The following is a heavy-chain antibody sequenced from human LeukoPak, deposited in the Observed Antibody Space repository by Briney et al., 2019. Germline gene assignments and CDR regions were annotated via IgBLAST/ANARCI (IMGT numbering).Heavy chain of an antibody. CDR2: FEPEDGET. J-gene: IGHJ4*02. V-gene: IGHV1-24*01. CDR3: AASSPQNWKTHEY. D-gene: IGHD1-1*01. CDR1: GHTLIALS. Sequence: ASVKVSCKVSGHTLIALSMHWVRQAPGKGVEWLGGFEPEDGETIYAQQFQGRVTMTEDTSTDTAYMELSSLRSEDTAVYYCAASSPQNWKTHEYWGQGTLVTVS.